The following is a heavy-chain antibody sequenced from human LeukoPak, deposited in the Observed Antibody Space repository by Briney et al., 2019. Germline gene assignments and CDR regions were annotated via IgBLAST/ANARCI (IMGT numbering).Heavy chain of an antibody. J-gene: IGHJ6*03. CDR1: GGSFSGYY. Sequence: SETLSLTCAVYGGSFSGYYWSWIRQPPGTGLEWIGSLYHSESTNYNPSLKSRVTISVDTSKNQFSLKLSSVTAADTAVYYCARFSTGPRGYYGDYYYYYYMDVWGKGTTVTVSS. V-gene: IGHV4-34*01. D-gene: IGHD3-3*01. CDR3: ARFSTGPRGYYGDYYYYYYMDV. CDR2: LYHSEST.